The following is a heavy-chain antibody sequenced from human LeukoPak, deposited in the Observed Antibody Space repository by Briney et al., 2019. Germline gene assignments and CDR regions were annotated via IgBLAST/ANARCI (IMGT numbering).Heavy chain of an antibody. CDR1: GYTLTELS. D-gene: IGHD1-26*01. V-gene: IGHV1-24*01. CDR2: FDPEDGET. CDR3: ATRANFPGLLVGATREQYFQH. Sequence: ASVKVSCKVSGYTLTELSMHWVRQAPGKGPEWMGGFDPEDGETIYAQKFQGRVTMTEDTSTDTAYMELRSLRSEDTAVYYCATRANFPGLLVGATREQYFQHWGQGTLVTVSS. J-gene: IGHJ1*01.